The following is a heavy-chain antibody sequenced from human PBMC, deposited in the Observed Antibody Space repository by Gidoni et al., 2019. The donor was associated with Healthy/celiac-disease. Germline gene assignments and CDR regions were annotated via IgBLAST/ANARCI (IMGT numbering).Heavy chain of an antibody. CDR2: IYYSGST. CDR3: ARAWYSSGWYWDY. Sequence: QVQLQESGPGLVKPSETLSLTCTVSGGSISSYYWSWLRQPPGKGLEWIGYIYYSGSTNYNPSLKSRVTISVDTSKNQFSLKLSSVTAADTAVYYCARAWYSSGWYWDYWGQGTLVTVSS. J-gene: IGHJ4*02. CDR1: GGSISSYY. V-gene: IGHV4-59*01. D-gene: IGHD6-19*01.